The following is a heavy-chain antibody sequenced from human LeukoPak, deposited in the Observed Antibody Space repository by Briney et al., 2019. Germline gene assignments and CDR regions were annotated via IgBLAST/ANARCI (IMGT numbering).Heavy chain of an antibody. CDR2: IRYTSET. CDR3: ARDAGNSGYGCDL. Sequence: GGSLRLSCTASGFTFSRYWMSWVRQAPGKGLEWVSHIRYTSETFYADSVEGRFTISRDHARNSLYLQMNNLRGEDTAIYYCARDAGNSGYGCDLWGQGTLVTVSS. CDR1: GFTFSRYW. V-gene: IGHV3-48*01. D-gene: IGHD5-12*01. J-gene: IGHJ5*02.